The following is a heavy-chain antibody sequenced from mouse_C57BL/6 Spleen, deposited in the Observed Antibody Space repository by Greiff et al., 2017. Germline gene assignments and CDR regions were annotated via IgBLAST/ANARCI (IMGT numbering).Heavy chain of an antibody. CDR3: ARNYGSSYNWYFDV. D-gene: IGHD1-1*01. V-gene: IGHV14-3*01. J-gene: IGHJ1*03. CDR2: IDPANGNT. CDR1: GFNIKNTY. Sequence: LVESVAELVRPGASVKLSCTASGFNIKNTYMHWVKQRPEQGLEWIGRIDPANGNTKYAPKFQGKATITADTSSNTAYLQLSSLTSEDTAIYYCARNYGSSYNWYFDVWGTGTTVTVSS.